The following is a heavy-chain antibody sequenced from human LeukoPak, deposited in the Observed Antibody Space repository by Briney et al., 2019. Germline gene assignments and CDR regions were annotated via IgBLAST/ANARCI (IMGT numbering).Heavy chain of an antibody. CDR1: GFTFSSYW. Sequence: PGGSLRLSCAASGFTFSSYWMHSVRQATGKGLVWVSRINSDGSSTSYADSVKGRFTISRDNAKNTLYLQMNSLRAEDTAVYYCARVWGFGELENSEFDYWGQGTLVTVSS. D-gene: IGHD3-10*01. V-gene: IGHV3-74*01. CDR2: INSDGSST. J-gene: IGHJ4*02. CDR3: ARVWGFGELENSEFDY.